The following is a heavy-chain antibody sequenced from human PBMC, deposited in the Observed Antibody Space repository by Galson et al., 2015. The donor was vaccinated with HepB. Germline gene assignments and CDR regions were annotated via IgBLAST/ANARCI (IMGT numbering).Heavy chain of an antibody. V-gene: IGHV3-48*02. CDR1: GFTFSSYW. CDR2: ISSSSTTT. Sequence: SLRLSCAASGFTFSSYWANWARQAPGKGLEWVSYISSSSTTTYYADSVKGRFTISRDNTKNALYLQMNSLRDEDTAVYYCVRGGYYFDYWGQGTLVTVSS. J-gene: IGHJ4*02. CDR3: VRGGYYFDY.